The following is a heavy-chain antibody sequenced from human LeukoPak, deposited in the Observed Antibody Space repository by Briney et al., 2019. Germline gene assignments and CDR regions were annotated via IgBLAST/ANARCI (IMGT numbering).Heavy chain of an antibody. J-gene: IGHJ6*02. Sequence: ASVKVSCKASGYTFTSYYMHWVRQALGQGLEWMGIINPSGGSTSYAQKFQGRVTMTRDTSTSTVYMELSSLRSEDTAVYYCAREGYSSDYYYYGMDVWGQGTTVTVSS. CDR3: AREGYSSDYYYYGMDV. CDR2: INPSGGST. D-gene: IGHD6-25*01. CDR1: GYTFTSYY. V-gene: IGHV1-46*01.